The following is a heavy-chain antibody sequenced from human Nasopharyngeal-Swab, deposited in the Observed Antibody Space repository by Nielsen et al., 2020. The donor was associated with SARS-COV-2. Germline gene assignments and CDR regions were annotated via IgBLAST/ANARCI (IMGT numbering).Heavy chain of an antibody. V-gene: IGHV4-34*01. CDR2: INHSGST. CDR3: ASLGYSGYEFDY. CDR1: GGSFSGYY. Sequence: SETLSLTCAVYGGSFSGYYWSWIRQPPGKGLEWIGEINHSGSTNYNPSLKSRVTISVDTSKNQFSLKLSSVTAADTAVYYCASLGYSGYEFDYWGQGTPVTVSS. J-gene: IGHJ4*02. D-gene: IGHD5-12*01.